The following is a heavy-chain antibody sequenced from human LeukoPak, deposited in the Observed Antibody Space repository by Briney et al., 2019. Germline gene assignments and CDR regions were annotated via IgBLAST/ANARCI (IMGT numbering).Heavy chain of an antibody. CDR1: GFTFSSYE. V-gene: IGHV3-21*01. CDR3: ARATGYYYYMDV. Sequence: PGGSLRLSCAASGFTFSSYEMNWVRQAPGKGLEWVSSISSSSSYIYYADSVKGRFTISRDNAKNSLYLQMNSLRAEDTAVYYCARATGYYYYMDVWGKGTTVTISS. J-gene: IGHJ6*03. CDR2: ISSSSSYI.